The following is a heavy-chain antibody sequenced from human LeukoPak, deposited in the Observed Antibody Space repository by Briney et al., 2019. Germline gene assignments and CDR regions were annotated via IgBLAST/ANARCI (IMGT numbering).Heavy chain of an antibody. CDR3: ATPLSGSYYSYFDY. J-gene: IGHJ4*02. CDR1: GSTFSSYA. CDR2: ISVSGGST. Sequence: PGGSLRLSCAASGSTFSSYAMSWVRQAPGKGLEWVSSISVSGGSTYYADSVKGRFTISRDNSKNTLYLQMNSLRAEDTAVYYCATPLSGSYYSYFDYWGQGTLATVSS. D-gene: IGHD1-26*01. V-gene: IGHV3-23*01.